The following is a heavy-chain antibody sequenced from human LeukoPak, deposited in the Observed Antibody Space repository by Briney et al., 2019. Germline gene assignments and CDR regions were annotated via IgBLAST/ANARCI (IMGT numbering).Heavy chain of an antibody. CDR1: GFSFDDCA. V-gene: IGHV3-43*02. CDR2: ISGDGGST. J-gene: IGHJ5*01. CDR3: ARESDSSGWYDS. D-gene: IGHD3-22*01. Sequence: PGGSLRLSCAAPGFSFDDCAIHWVRQAPGKGLEWVSLISGDGGSTFYADSVKGRFTISRDNSKNSLYLQMSSLRSEDTALYYCARESDSSGWYDSWGRGTLVTVSS.